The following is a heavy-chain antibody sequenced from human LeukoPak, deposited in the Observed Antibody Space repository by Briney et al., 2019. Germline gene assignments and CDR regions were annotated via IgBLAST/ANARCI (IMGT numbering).Heavy chain of an antibody. V-gene: IGHV3-74*01. Sequence: PGGSLRLSCADSGFTFSRYWMHWVRQAPGKRLVWVSRINSDGTSTRYADSVKGRFTISRDNAKNTLYLQMNSLRAEDSAVYYCAREDYSNYILHWGQGTLVTVSS. D-gene: IGHD4-11*01. J-gene: IGHJ4*02. CDR3: AREDYSNYILH. CDR1: GFTFSRYW. CDR2: INSDGTST.